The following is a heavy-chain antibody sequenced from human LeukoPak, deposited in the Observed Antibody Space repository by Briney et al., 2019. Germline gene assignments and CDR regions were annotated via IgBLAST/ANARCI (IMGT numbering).Heavy chain of an antibody. Sequence: GGSLRLFCAASGFTFSGYSMNWVRQAPGKGLEWVGRIKSKTDGGTTDYAAPVKGRFTISRDDSKNTLYLQMNSLKTEDTAVYYCTTGRPVGIVPAAGDFHWGQGTLVTVSS. CDR2: IKSKTDGGTT. V-gene: IGHV3-15*01. J-gene: IGHJ4*02. D-gene: IGHD2-2*01. CDR3: TTGRPVGIVPAAGDFH. CDR1: GFTFSGYS.